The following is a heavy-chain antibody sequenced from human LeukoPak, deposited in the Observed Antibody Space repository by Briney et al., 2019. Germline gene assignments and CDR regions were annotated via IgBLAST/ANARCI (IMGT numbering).Heavy chain of an antibody. Sequence: GASVKVSCKASGYTFTSYYMHWVRQAPGQGLECMGIINPRGGSTSYAQKFQGRVTMTRDTSTSTVYMELNSLRSEDTAVYYCARGGVGATTYVWFDPWGQGTLVSVSS. J-gene: IGHJ5*02. CDR2: INPRGGST. CDR3: ARGGVGATTYVWFDP. D-gene: IGHD1-26*01. CDR1: GYTFTSYY. V-gene: IGHV1-46*01.